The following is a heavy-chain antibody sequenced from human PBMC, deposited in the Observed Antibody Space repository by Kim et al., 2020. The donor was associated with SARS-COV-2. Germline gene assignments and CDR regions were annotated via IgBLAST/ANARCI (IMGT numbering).Heavy chain of an antibody. J-gene: IGHJ4*02. Sequence: GGSLRLSCAASGFTFSSYAMSWVRQAPGKGLEWVSSISTSGGGTYYADSVKGRFTISRDNSKTTLYLQRHSLRAEDAAVYFCAKDILYGGREKAYDYWGQGTLVTVSS. CDR1: GFTFSSYA. CDR2: ISTSGGGT. D-gene: IGHD4-17*01. CDR3: AKDILYGGREKAYDY. V-gene: IGHV3-23*01.